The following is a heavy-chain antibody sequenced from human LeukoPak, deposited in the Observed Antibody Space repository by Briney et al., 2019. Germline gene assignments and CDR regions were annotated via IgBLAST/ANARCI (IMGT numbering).Heavy chain of an antibody. Sequence: PSETLSLTCTVSGGSTISYYWSWIRQPAGKGLEWIGRIYTSGSTNYNPSLKSRVTMSVDTSKNQFSLKLSSVTAADTAVYYCARSSFSRNSWSFFDYWGQGTLVTVSS. V-gene: IGHV4-4*07. D-gene: IGHD6-13*01. CDR2: IYTSGST. CDR1: GGSTISYY. CDR3: ARSSFSRNSWSFFDY. J-gene: IGHJ4*02.